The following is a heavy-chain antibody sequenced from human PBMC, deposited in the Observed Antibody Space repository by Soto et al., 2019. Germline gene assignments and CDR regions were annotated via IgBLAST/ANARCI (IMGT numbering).Heavy chain of an antibody. CDR2: IGTAGDT. V-gene: IGHV3-13*01. Sequence: EVQLVESGGGLVQPGGSLRLSCAASGFTFSSYDMHWVRQATGKGLEWVSAIGTAGDTYYPGSVKGRFTISRENAKNSLYLQMNSLRAGDTAVYYCASVYVLRFLEWLLSPYYYYYTDVWGKGTTVTVSS. CDR3: ASVYVLRFLEWLLSPYYYYYTDV. CDR1: GFTFSSYD. J-gene: IGHJ6*03. D-gene: IGHD3-3*01.